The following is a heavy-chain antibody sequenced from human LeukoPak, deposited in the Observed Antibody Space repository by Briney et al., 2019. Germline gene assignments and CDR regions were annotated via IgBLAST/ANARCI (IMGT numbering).Heavy chain of an antibody. V-gene: IGHV1-2*02. J-gene: IGHJ4*02. D-gene: IGHD3-10*01. CDR2: INPNSGGT. Sequence: ASVKVSCKATGYTFTSYDINWVRQAPGQGLEWMGWINPNSGGTNYAQKFQGRVTMTRDTPISTAYMELSRLRSDDTAVYYCARDIILRSGSYYLPYYFDYWGQGTLVTVSS. CDR1: GYTFTSYD. CDR3: ARDIILRSGSYYLPYYFDY.